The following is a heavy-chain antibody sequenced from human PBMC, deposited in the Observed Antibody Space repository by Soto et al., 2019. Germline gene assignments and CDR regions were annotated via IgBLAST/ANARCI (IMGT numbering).Heavy chain of an antibody. Sequence: ALVKLARKSSGYAFSEDGIGWGRRAPVQPLEWLGRISLYSEGTDYPQKVQRRGSMTTDTSKTTAYMELRSLRSDDTAVYYWSRVAPGAEAWFGSWAQAXLVTVSS. CDR1: GYAFSEDG. CDR2: ISLYSEGT. J-gene: IGHJ5*01. CDR3: SRVAPGAEAWFGS. V-gene: IGHV1-18*01. D-gene: IGHD2-2*01.